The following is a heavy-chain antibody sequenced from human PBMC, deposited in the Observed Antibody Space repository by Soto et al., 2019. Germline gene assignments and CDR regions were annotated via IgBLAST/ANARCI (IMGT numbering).Heavy chain of an antibody. J-gene: IGHJ6*02. CDR3: ARLSGDHSAFFSYGMDA. CDR2: INSDGTIS. Sequence: GSPKLGRAAWGDTFDASWVNWFCQKPGKGPEWLSGINSDGTISSYADSVKGRFTISRDNARNTLSLQMNSLRADDTAVYYCARLSGDHSAFFSYGMDAWGQGTTVTVSS. D-gene: IGHD2-21*01. CDR1: GDTFDASW. V-gene: IGHV3-74*01.